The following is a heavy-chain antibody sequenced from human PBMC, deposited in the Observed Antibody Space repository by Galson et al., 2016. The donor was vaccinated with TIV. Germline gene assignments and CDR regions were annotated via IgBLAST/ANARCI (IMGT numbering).Heavy chain of an antibody. CDR1: GSKFTNYW. Sequence: QSGAEVTKPGESLRISCKGSGSKFTNYWISWVRQMPGKGLEWMGKIDPSDSYINYSPSFQGHVTMSADKSISTAYLQWNSLKASDTAMCYGAGRGGAGTHGDPWGQGTLVIVSS. CDR3: AGRGGAGTHGDP. V-gene: IGHV5-10-1*01. D-gene: IGHD3-10*01. J-gene: IGHJ5*02. CDR2: IDPSDSYI.